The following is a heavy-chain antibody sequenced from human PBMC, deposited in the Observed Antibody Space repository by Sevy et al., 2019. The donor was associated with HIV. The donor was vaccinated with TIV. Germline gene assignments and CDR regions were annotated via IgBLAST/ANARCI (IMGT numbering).Heavy chain of an antibody. CDR1: GGSISSGSYY. V-gene: IGHV4-61*02. CDR3: SRDLYGEMHRGWFDP. Sequence: SETLSLTCTVSGGSISSGSYYWSWIRQPAGKGLEWIGRIYTSGSTNYNPSLKSRVTISVDTSKTQFSLRLSSVTAADTAVYYCSRDLYGEMHRGWFDPWCQGTLVTVSS. J-gene: IGHJ5*02. CDR2: IYTSGST. D-gene: IGHD2-21*01.